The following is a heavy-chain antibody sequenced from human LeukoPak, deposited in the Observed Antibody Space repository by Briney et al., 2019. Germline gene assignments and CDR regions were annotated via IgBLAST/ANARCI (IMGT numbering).Heavy chain of an antibody. V-gene: IGHV7-4-1*02. CDR1: ENTFGSHA. J-gene: IGHJ6*02. Sequence: ASVKVSCKASENTFGSHALNWVRQAPGQAPEWMGWINTNTGNPTYAQGFTGRFDLSLDTSVRTAYLQISSLKAEDTAVYYCATLVVVDYFYGMDVWGQGTTVTVSS. CDR2: INTNTGNP. CDR3: ATLVVVDYFYGMDV. D-gene: IGHD3-16*02.